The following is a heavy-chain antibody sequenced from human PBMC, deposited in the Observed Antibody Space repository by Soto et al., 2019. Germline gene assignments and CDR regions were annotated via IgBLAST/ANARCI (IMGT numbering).Heavy chain of an antibody. V-gene: IGHV3-23*01. CDR2: ISGSGGST. CDR1: GFTFSSYA. D-gene: IGHD1-26*01. CDR3: ANRPYSGSYFYNY. J-gene: IGHJ4*02. Sequence: GGSLRLSCAASGFTFSSYAMSWVRQAPGKGLEWVSAISGSGGSTYYADSVKGRFTISRDNSKSTLYLQMNSLRAEDTAVYYCANRPYSGSYFYNYWGQGTLVTVSS.